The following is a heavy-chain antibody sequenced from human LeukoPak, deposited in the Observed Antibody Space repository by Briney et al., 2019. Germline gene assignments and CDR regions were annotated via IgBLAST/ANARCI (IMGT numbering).Heavy chain of an antibody. CDR3: ARWRYCSGGGCYRGLGWFDP. CDR2: ISAYNGNT. J-gene: IGHJ5*02. V-gene: IGHV1-18*01. D-gene: IGHD2-15*01. Sequence: GASVKVSCKASGYTFTSYGISWVRQAPGQGLEWMGWISAYNGNTNYAQKLQGRVTMTTDTSTSTAYMELRSLRSDDNGVYCSARWRYCSGGGCYRGLGWFDPWGQGTLVTVSS. CDR1: GYTFTSYG.